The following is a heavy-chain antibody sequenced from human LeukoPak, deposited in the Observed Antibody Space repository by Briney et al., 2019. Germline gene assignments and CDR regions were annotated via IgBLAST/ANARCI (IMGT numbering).Heavy chain of an antibody. CDR2: INHSGST. D-gene: IGHD5/OR15-5a*01. Sequence: PSETLSLTCAVYGGSFSGYYWSWIRQPPGKGLEWIGEINHSGSTNYNPSLKSRVTISVDTSKNQFSLKLSSVTAADTAVYYCARGLRLRVPPMDVWGQGTTVIVSS. CDR1: GGSFSGYY. CDR3: ARGLRLRVPPMDV. V-gene: IGHV4-34*01. J-gene: IGHJ6*02.